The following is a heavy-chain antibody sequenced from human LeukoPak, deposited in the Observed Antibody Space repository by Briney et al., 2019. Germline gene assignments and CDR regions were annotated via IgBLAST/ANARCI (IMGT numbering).Heavy chain of an antibody. J-gene: IGHJ4*02. D-gene: IGHD6-19*01. CDR1: GGSINTRNYY. V-gene: IGHV4-39*01. Sequence: SETLSLTRTVSGGSINTRNYYWGWIRQPPGKGLEWIGSIYYSGSSYYNPSLKSRVTISVDTSKNQFSLQLSSVTAADTAVYYCARLERQWLGFDYWGQGTLVTVSS. CDR2: IYYSGSS. CDR3: ARLERQWLGFDY.